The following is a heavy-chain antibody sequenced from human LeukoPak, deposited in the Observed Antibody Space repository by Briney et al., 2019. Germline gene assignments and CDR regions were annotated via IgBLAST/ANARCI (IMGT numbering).Heavy chain of an antibody. V-gene: IGHV1-18*04. D-gene: IGHD5-18*01. CDR1: GYTFTGYY. J-gene: IGHJ4*02. CDR2: ISAYNGNT. CDR3: ARVLGIQLWSKYFDY. Sequence: ASVKVSCKASGYTFTGYYMHWVRQAPGQGLEWMGWISAYNGNTNYAQKLQGRVTMTTDTSTSTAYMELRSLRSDDTAVYYCARVLGIQLWSKYFDYWGQGTLVTVSS.